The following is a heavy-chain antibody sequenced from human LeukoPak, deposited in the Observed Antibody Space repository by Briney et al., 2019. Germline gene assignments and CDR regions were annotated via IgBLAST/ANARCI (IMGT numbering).Heavy chain of an antibody. V-gene: IGHV3-74*01. CDR2: IYIDGSST. CDR3: AAVLSGAYRSFDY. J-gene: IGHJ4*02. D-gene: IGHD4-11*01. Sequence: TGGSLRLSCAASGFTFSSYWMHWVRQAPGKGGDWVSRIYIDGSSTNYADSVKGRFTISRDNAKNTLYLQMNSLRAEDTAIYYCAAVLSGAYRSFDYWGQGILVTVSS. CDR1: GFTFSSYW.